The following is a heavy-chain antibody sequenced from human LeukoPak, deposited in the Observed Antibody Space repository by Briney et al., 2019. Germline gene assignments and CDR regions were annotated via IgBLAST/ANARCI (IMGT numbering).Heavy chain of an antibody. J-gene: IGHJ4*02. V-gene: IGHV3-7*04. CDR1: GFTFSSHW. D-gene: IGHD6-13*01. Sequence: GGSLRLSCAGSGFTFSSHWIGWVRQAPGKGLEWVAHINQDGSQKYYVDSVEGRFAISRDNAKNSLYLQRNSLRAEDTAIYYCARGRRQQSEFDRWGQGTLATIAS. CDR2: INQDGSQK. CDR3: ARGRRQQSEFDR.